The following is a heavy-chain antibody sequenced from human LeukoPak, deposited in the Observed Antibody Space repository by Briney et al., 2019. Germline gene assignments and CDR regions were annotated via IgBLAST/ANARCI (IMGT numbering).Heavy chain of an antibody. D-gene: IGHD6-19*01. Sequence: ASVKVSCKASGYTFTSYYMHWVRQAPGQGLEWMGIINPSGGSTSYAQKFQGRVTMNRDMSTSTVYMELSSLRSEDTAVYYCARWGVAAVHWYYFDYWGQGTLVTVSS. CDR2: INPSGGST. V-gene: IGHV1-46*01. CDR3: ARWGVAAVHWYYFDY. J-gene: IGHJ4*02. CDR1: GYTFTSYY.